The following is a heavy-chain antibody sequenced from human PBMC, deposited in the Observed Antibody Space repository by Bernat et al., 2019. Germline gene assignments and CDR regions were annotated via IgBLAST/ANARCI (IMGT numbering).Heavy chain of an antibody. V-gene: IGHV3-30*18. CDR2: ISYDGSNK. J-gene: IGHJ4*02. CDR3: AKLPNTVTFDY. Sequence: QVQLVESGGGVVRPGRSLRLSCAASGFTFSSYGMHWVRQAPGKGLEWVAVISYDGSNKYYADSVKGRFTISRDNSKNTLYLQMNSLRAEDTAVYYCAKLPNTVTFDYWGQGTLVTVSS. CDR1: GFTFSSYG. D-gene: IGHD4-11*01.